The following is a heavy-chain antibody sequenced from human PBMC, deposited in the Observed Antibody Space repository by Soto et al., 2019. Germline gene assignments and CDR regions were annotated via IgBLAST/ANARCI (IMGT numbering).Heavy chain of an antibody. CDR3: ARDGYSFALNF. J-gene: IGHJ4*02. Sequence: GGSLRLSCAASGFSVSSYHMSWVRQAPGKGLEWVSGIDSDAKTFYADSVNGRFTISRDNSENTLFLQLSSLRAEDTAVYFCARDGYSFALNFWGPGTRVTVSS. D-gene: IGHD5-18*01. CDR1: GFSVSSYH. V-gene: IGHV3-53*01. CDR2: IDSDAKT.